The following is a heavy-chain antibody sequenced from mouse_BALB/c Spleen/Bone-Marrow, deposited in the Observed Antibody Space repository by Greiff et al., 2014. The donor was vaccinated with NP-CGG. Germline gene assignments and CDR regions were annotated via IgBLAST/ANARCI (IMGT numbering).Heavy chain of an antibody. CDR1: GYSITSGYS. CDR3: ARQNDGYLYYAMDY. D-gene: IGHD2-3*01. J-gene: IGHJ4*01. CDR2: IHYSGTT. V-gene: IGHV3-1*02. Sequence: VQLQQSGPDLVKPSQSLSLTCTVTGYSITSGYSWHWIRQFPGNKLEWMGYIHYSGTTNYNSSLKSRISITRDTSKNQFFLQLNSVTSDDTATYYCARQNDGYLYYAMDYWGQGTSVTVSS.